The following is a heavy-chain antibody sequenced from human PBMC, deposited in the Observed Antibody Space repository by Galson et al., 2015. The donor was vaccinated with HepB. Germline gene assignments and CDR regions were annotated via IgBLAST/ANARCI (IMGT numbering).Heavy chain of an antibody. CDR2: TSYDGSNK. J-gene: IGHJ6*02. D-gene: IGHD5-18*01. CDR1: GFTFNHYG. CDR3: AKDRGSYSSVYYYNYGMDV. Sequence: SLRLSCAASGFTFNHYGMHWVRQTPGKGLEWVAVTSYDGSNKYYAESVKGRFTISRDSSKNTLDLQMNSLRAEDTAVYYCAKDRGSYSSVYYYNYGMDVWGHGTTVTVSS. V-gene: IGHV3-30*18.